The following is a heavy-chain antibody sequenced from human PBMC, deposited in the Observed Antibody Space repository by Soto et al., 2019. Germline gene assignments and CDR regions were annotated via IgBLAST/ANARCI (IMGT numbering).Heavy chain of an antibody. V-gene: IGHV3-23*01. J-gene: IGHJ4*02. CDR1: GFTFSSYA. Sequence: EVQLLESGGGLVQPGGSLRLSCAASGFTFSSYAMSWVRQAPGKGLEWVSAISGSGGSTYYADSVKGRFTISRDNSKNTLYLQMNSLRADDTAVYYCSKERLQYPRADYWGQGTLVTVSS. CDR2: ISGSGGST. CDR3: SKERLQYPRADY. D-gene: IGHD4-4*01.